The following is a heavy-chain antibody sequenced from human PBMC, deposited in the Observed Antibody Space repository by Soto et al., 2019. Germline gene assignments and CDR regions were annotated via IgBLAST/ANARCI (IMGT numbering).Heavy chain of an antibody. CDR3: AREVLWSRYFDY. Sequence: QVQLVESGGGVVRPGRSLRLSCAASGFIFSNYVMYWVRQAPGKGLEWVAFMSYDGTTKYSADSVKGRFTISRDNSKNTLYLQMNSLRPEDTAVYYCAREVLWSRYFDYWGQGTLVTVSS. CDR2: MSYDGTTK. CDR1: GFIFSNYV. V-gene: IGHV3-30-3*01. D-gene: IGHD3-10*01. J-gene: IGHJ4*02.